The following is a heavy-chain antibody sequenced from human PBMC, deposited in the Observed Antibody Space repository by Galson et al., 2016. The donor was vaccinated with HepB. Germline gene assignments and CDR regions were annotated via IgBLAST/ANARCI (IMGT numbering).Heavy chain of an antibody. CDR1: GFTFDDYS. J-gene: IGHJ3*02. V-gene: IGHV3-9*01. CDR3: AKDLTVVRHWAFDI. CDR2: ISWNSNNI. D-gene: IGHD4/OR15-4a*01. Sequence: SLRLSCAASGFTFDDYSMYWVRQVPGKGLEWVAGISWNSNNIGYADSVTGRFTISRDNARNSLYLQLNSLRPEDTALYYCAKDLTVVRHWAFDIWGQGTMVIVSS.